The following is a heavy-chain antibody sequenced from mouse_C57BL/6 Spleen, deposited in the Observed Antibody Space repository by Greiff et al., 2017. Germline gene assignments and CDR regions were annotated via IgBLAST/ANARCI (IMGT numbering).Heavy chain of an antibody. J-gene: IGHJ4*01. Sequence: VQLQQSGAELVMPGASVKLSCKASGYTFTSYWMHWVKQRPGQGLEWIGEIDPSDSYTNYNQKFKGKSTLTVDKSSSTAYMQLSSLTSEDSAVYYCARVVTTWGYAMDYWGQGTSVTVSS. CDR1: GYTFTSYW. CDR3: ARVVTTWGYAMDY. V-gene: IGHV1-69*01. CDR2: IDPSDSYT. D-gene: IGHD2-1*01.